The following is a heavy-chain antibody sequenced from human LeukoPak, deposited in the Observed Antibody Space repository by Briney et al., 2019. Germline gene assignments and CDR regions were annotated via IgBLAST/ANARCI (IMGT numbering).Heavy chain of an antibody. D-gene: IGHD3-16*02. V-gene: IGHV3-21*01. CDR1: GFTFSSYS. CDR2: ISSSSRYI. CDR3: AREWDYVWGSYRYTGFDY. Sequence: GGSLRLSCAASGFTFSSYSMNWVRQAPGKGLEWVSSISSSSRYIYYADSVKGRFTISRDNAKNSLYLQMNSLRAEDTAVYYCAREWDYVWGSYRYTGFDYWGQGTLVTVSS. J-gene: IGHJ4*02.